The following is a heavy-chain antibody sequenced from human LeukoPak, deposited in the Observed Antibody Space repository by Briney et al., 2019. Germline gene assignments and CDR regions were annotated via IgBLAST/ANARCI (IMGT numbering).Heavy chain of an antibody. J-gene: IGHJ4*02. CDR1: GFTVSSNY. Sequence: GGSLRLSCAASGFTVSSNYMSWVRQAPGKGLEWVSVIYSGGNTYYADSVRGRFTISRDNSKNPLYLQMNSLRAEDTAVYYCASGYSSTWGLDYWGQGTLVTVSS. CDR3: ASGYSSTWGLDY. V-gene: IGHV3-53*01. D-gene: IGHD6-13*01. CDR2: IYSGGNT.